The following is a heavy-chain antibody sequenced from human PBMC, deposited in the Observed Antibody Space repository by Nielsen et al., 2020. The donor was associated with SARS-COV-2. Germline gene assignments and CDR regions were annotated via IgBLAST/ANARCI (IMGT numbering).Heavy chain of an antibody. V-gene: IGHV1-18*04. J-gene: IGHJ4*02. CDR1: GYTFTSYG. D-gene: IGHD2-21*02. CDR3: ARDLFGDCGSDCYPKKGDVYDY. Sequence: ASVKVSCKASGYTFTSYGISWVRQAPGQGLEWMGWISAYNGNTNYAQKLQGRVTITRDTSASTAYMELSSLRSEDTAVYYCARDLFGDCGSDCYPKKGDVYDYWGQGTLVTVSS. CDR2: ISAYNGNT.